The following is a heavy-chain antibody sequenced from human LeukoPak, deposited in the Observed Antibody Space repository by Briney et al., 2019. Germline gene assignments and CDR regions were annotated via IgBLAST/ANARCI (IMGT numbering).Heavy chain of an antibody. V-gene: IGHV3-30*18. CDR2: ISYDGSNK. Sequence: GGSLRLSCAASGFTFSSYGMHWVRQAPGKGLEWVADISYDGSNKYYADSVKGRFTISRENSKNTLYLQMNSLRAEDTAVYYCAKDSSGWHQPWGFDYWGQGTLVTVSS. CDR3: AKDSSGWHQPWGFDY. D-gene: IGHD6-19*01. J-gene: IGHJ4*02. CDR1: GFTFSSYG.